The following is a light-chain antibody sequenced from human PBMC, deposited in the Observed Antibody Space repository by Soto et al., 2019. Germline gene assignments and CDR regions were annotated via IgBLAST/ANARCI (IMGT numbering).Light chain of an antibody. V-gene: IGLV4-60*02. J-gene: IGLJ3*02. CDR3: ETWDSSTQNGV. Sequence: QPVLTQSSSASASVGCSVKLTCTLSSGHSSYIIAWPQQQPGKAPRYLIKLEGSGSCNQGSGVPDRFSGSSSGADRYLTITNLQFEDEAYYYCETWDSSTQNGVFGGGTKLTVL. CDR2: LEGSGSC. CDR1: SGHSSYI.